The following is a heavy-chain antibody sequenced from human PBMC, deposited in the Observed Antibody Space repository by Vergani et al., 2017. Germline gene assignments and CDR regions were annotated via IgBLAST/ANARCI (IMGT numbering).Heavy chain of an antibody. Sequence: QVQLVESGGGVVQLGRSLRLSCAASGFTFSSYAMHWVRQAPGKGLEWVAVISYDGSNKYYADSVKGRFTISRDNSKNTLYLQMNSLRAEDTAVYYCARCRGSIYYFDYWGQGTLVTVSS. CDR3: ARCRGSIYYFDY. CDR1: GFTFSSYA. CDR2: ISYDGSNK. D-gene: IGHD3-10*01. J-gene: IGHJ4*02. V-gene: IGHV3-30-3*01.